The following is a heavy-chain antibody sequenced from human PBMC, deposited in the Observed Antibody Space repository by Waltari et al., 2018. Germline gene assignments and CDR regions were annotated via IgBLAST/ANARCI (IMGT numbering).Heavy chain of an antibody. CDR3: ARDRYYYDSSGYRRKLYYGMDV. J-gene: IGHJ6*02. Sequence: STNYNPSLKSRVTISVDTSKNQFSLKLSSVTAADTAVYYCARDRYYYDSSGYRRKLYYGMDVWGQGTTVTVSS. D-gene: IGHD3-22*01. V-gene: IGHV4-59*01. CDR2: ST.